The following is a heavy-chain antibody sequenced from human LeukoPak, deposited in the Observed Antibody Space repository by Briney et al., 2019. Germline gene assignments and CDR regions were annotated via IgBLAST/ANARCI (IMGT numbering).Heavy chain of an antibody. D-gene: IGHD3-10*01. CDR1: GFTFNNYA. V-gene: IGHV3-23*01. CDR3: AKSANTWPYYFDY. Sequence: GSLRLSCVASGFTFNNYAMGWVRQAPGKGLEWVSGISGSGGSTYYADSVEGRFTISGDNSKNTLFLQMNSLRAEDTAVYYCAKSANTWPYYFDYWGQGTLVTVSS. CDR2: ISGSGGST. J-gene: IGHJ4*02.